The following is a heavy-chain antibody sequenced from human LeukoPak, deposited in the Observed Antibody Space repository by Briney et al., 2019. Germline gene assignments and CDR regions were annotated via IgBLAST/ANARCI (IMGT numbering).Heavy chain of an antibody. V-gene: IGHV3-33*01. J-gene: IGHJ1*01. Sequence: GGSLRLSCAASGFTFSNYGMHWVRQAPGKGLEWVAVIRDDGSNKYYADSVKGRFTISRDNSKNTLYLQMNSLRAEDTAVYYCAAEAYRFQHWGQGTLVTVSP. CDR1: GFTFSNYG. CDR3: AAEAYRFQH. D-gene: IGHD3-16*01. CDR2: IRDDGSNK.